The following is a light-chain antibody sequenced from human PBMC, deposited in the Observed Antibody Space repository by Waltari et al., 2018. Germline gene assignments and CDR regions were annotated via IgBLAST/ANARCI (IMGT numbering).Light chain of an antibody. CDR3: QQHGTLPAT. Sequence: EIVLTQSPGTASLSPGERVTLSCRASQSVGSSSLAWYQQKPGQAPRLVIYRASRRANGIPDRFSGSGSGTDFSLTSSRLEPEDFAVYYCQQHGTLPATFGQGTKVEVK. V-gene: IGKV3-20*01. CDR1: QSVGSSS. CDR2: RAS. J-gene: IGKJ1*01.